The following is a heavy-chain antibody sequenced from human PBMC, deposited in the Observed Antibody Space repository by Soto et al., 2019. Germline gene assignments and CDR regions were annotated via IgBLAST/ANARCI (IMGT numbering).Heavy chain of an antibody. CDR1: GFTFDSHE. D-gene: IGHD2-2*01. V-gene: IGHV3-23*01. CDR2: ISARGGST. Sequence: EVHLLESGGGLVQPGGSLRLSCAASGFTFDSHEMSWVRQAPGKGLEWVSPISARGGSTYYAPSVKGRFTVSRDNSKNTLYLQMSSLRDEDTALYYCAKYCVSTSCYARHFDSWGQGTLVTVSS. J-gene: IGHJ4*02. CDR3: AKYCVSTSCYARHFDS.